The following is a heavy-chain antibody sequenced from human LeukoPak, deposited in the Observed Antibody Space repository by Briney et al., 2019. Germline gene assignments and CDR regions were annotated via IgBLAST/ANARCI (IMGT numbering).Heavy chain of an antibody. CDR1: GYSISSGYY. Sequence: PSETLSLTCTVSGYSISSGYYWGWIRQPPGKGLEWIGSIYHSGSTYYNPSLKSRVTISVDTSKDQFSLKLSSVAAADTAVYYCASLAFAVTGTFDYWGQGTLVTVSS. CDR2: IYHSGST. V-gene: IGHV4-38-2*02. J-gene: IGHJ4*02. CDR3: ASLAFAVTGTFDY. D-gene: IGHD4-17*01.